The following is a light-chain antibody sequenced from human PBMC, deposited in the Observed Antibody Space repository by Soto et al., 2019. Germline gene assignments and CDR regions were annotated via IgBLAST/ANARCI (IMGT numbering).Light chain of an antibody. J-gene: IGKJ5*01. V-gene: IGKV1-5*03. CDR2: KAS. CDR3: QQYNGT. CDR1: QSISNW. Sequence: DIQLTQSPSSLSASVGDRVTITCRASQSISNWLAWYQQKPGKAPKLLIYKASSLESGVSSRFSGSGSGTEFTLTISSLQPDDFATYYCQQYNGTFGQGTRLEIK.